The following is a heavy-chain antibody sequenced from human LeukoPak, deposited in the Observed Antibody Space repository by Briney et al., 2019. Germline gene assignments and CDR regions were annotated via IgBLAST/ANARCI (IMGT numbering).Heavy chain of an antibody. CDR1: GGSFSGYY. J-gene: IGHJ5*02. Sequence: SVTLSLTCAVYGGSFSGYYWSWIRQPPGKGLEWIGEINHSGSTNYNPSLKSRVTISVDTSKNQFSLKLSSVTAADTAVYYCARARPRYSSSWYGRGNWFDPWGQGTLVTVSS. D-gene: IGHD6-13*01. V-gene: IGHV4-34*01. CDR2: INHSGST. CDR3: ARARPRYSSSWYGRGNWFDP.